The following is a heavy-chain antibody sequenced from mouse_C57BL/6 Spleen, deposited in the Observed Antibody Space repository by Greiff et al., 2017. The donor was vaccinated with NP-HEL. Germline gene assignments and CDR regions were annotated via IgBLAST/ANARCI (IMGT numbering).Heavy chain of an antibody. D-gene: IGHD1-2*01. CDR3: ARGPLRPRAMDY. CDR2: ISSGSSTI. CDR1: GFTFSDYG. V-gene: IGHV5-17*01. Sequence: EVQLVESGGGLVKPGGSLTLSCAASGFTFSDYGMHWVRQAPEKGLEWVAYISSGSSTIYYADTVKGRFTISRDNAKNTLFLQMTSLGSEDTAMYYCARGPLRPRAMDYWGQGTSVTVSS. J-gene: IGHJ4*01.